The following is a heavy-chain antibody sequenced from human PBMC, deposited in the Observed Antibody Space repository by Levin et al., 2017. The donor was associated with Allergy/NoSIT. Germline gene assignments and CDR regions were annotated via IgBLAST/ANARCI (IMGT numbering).Heavy chain of an antibody. J-gene: IGHJ4*02. D-gene: IGHD6-13*01. CDR1: GYTFASYW. V-gene: IGHV5-51*01. Sequence: GGSLRLSCKGSGYTFASYWIGWVRQMPGKGLEWMGIIYPGDSDTRYSPSFQGQVTISADKSISTAYLQWSSLKASDTAMYYCASKYASSWYSPYDYWGQGTLVTVSS. CDR3: ASKYASSWYSPYDY. CDR2: IYPGDSDT.